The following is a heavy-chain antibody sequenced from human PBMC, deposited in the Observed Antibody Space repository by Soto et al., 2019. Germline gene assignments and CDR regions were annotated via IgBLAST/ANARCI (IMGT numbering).Heavy chain of an antibody. Sequence: QVQLQESGPGLVKPSQTLSLTCTVSGGSISSGDYYWSWIRQPPGKGLEWIGSIYYSGSTYYNPSLKCRVTIRVDTSKNRFSLKMSSVTAADTAVYYCARGGFSTPCDPWGQGTLVTVSS. D-gene: IGHD2-2*01. CDR3: ARGGFSTPCDP. CDR1: GGSISSGDYY. J-gene: IGHJ5*02. CDR2: IYYSGST. V-gene: IGHV4-30-4*01.